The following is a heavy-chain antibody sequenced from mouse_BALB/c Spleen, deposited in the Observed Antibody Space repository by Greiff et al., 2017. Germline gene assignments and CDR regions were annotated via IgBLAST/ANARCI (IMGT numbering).Heavy chain of an antibody. V-gene: IGHV5-12-1*01. CDR2: ISSGGGST. CDR1: GFAFSSYD. J-gene: IGHJ4*01. D-gene: IGHD1-1*01. Sequence: EVKLMESGGGLVKPGGSLKLSCAASGFAFSSYDMSWVRQTPEKRLEWVAYISSGGGSTYYPDTVKGRFTISRDNAKNTLYLQMSSLKSEDTAMYYCARRGTTVVATVDYWGQGTSVTVSS. CDR3: ARRGTTVVATVDY.